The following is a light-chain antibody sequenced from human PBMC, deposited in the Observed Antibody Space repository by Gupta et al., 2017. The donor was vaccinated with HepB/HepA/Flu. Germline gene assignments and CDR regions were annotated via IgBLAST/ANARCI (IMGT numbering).Light chain of an antibody. CDR3: VGWDDSVRGYV. J-gene: IGLJ1*01. CDR1: SSNIGNDN. CDR2: KDH. V-gene: IGLV1-47*01. Sequence: QPVLTQPPSASGTPGQRVTIHCSGSSSNIGNDNAYWYQQLPGPAPKLLIYKDHHRRTRVADRFAGSASGTTASLAISGLRSEDEADYYDVGWDDSVRGYVFGAGTKVTVL.